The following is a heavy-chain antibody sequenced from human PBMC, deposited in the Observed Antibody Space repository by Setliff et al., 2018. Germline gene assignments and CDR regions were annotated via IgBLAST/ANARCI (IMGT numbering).Heavy chain of an antibody. Sequence: PSETLSLTCTVSGDYISSQYWSWIRQPPGKGLEWIGYISNRGSTDYKPSLKSRVTISEDTSRSQFSLKLTSVTTADTAVYYCALSDHYPFYYDYWGLGTLVTVSS. CDR1: GDYISSQY. D-gene: IGHD3-3*01. CDR2: ISNRGST. J-gene: IGHJ4*02. CDR3: ALSDHYPFYYDY. V-gene: IGHV4-59*11.